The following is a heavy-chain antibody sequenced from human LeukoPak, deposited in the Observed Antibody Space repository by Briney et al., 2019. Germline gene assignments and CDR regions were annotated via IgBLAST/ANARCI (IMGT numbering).Heavy chain of an antibody. CDR2: ISSSGFTI. D-gene: IGHD6-13*01. CDR3: VCVSWYVLDY. Sequence: GGSLRLSCAASGITFSSYEMNWVRQAPGKGLEWVSYISSSGFTIYYADSVKGRFTISRDNAKNSLYMQMNSLRAEDTAVYYCVCVSWYVLDYWGQGTLVTVSS. CDR1: GITFSSYE. V-gene: IGHV3-48*03. J-gene: IGHJ4*02.